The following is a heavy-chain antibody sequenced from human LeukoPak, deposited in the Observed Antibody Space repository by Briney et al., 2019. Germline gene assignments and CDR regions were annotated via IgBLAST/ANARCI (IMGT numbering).Heavy chain of an antibody. CDR3: ARDGYSGSYGDY. CDR2: ISGDGGST. V-gene: IGHV3-43*02. Sequence: GGSLRLSCAASGFTFDDYAMHWVRQAPGKGLEWVSLISGDGGSTYYADSVKGRFTISRDNAKNSLYLQMNSLRAEDTAVYYCARDGYSGSYGDYWGQGTLVTVSS. J-gene: IGHJ4*02. CDR1: GFTFDDYA. D-gene: IGHD1-26*01.